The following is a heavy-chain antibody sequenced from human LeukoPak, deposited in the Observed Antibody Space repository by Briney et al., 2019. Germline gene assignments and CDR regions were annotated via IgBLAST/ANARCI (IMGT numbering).Heavy chain of an antibody. Sequence: SETLSLTCDVSGDSISTYYWSWIRQPPGKGLEWIGYISYSGSTTYNPSLKSRVTISGDTSKSQFSLNLNSVTAADTAVYYCARAYCSGGSCYSIDYWGQGTLVTVSS. CDR2: ISYSGST. J-gene: IGHJ4*02. V-gene: IGHV4-59*01. CDR1: GDSISTYY. CDR3: ARAYCSGGSCYSIDY. D-gene: IGHD2-15*01.